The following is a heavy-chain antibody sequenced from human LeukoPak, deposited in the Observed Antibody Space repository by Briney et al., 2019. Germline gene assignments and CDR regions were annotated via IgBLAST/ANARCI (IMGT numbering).Heavy chain of an antibody. CDR2: ISAYNGHT. D-gene: IGHD6-13*01. CDR1: GYTFTNYG. CDR3: ARGVSSSWSLYYYMDV. V-gene: IGHV1-18*01. Sequence: PWASVKVTCKASGYTFTNYGISWVRQAPGQGLEWMGWISAYNGHTKYAQKVQGRVTMTRDTSTSTAYMELRSLRSDDTAVYYCARGVSSSWSLYYYMDVWGKGTTVTISS. J-gene: IGHJ6*03.